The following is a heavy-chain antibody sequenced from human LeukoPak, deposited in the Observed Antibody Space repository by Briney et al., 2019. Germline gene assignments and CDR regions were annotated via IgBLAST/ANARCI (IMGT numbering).Heavy chain of an antibody. V-gene: IGHV3-23*01. J-gene: IGHJ4*02. CDR2: ISASGNHP. D-gene: IGHD4-17*01. CDR3: AKDNTPTGMTTVTSDY. CDR1: GFTFTRYA. Sequence: GGSLRLSCAASGFTFTRYAMCWVRQAPGKGLEWVSSISASGNHPYYADSVKGRFTTSRDNSRNTLYLQMNRLRAEDTAVYYCAKDNTPTGMTTVTSDYWGQGSLVTVSS.